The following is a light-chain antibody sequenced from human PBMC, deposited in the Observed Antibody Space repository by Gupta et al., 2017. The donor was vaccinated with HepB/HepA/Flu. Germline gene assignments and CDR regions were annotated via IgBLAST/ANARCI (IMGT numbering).Light chain of an antibody. CDR1: SGSAATSYN. CDR3: VLYMGSGMWV. CDR2: STN. Sequence: QTVLTQEPSFSVAPGWTVTLTCGLSSGSAATSYNPNWYQQSPGQAPRTLSYSTNTRSSGVPDRCSGSILGNKAALTITGAQADDESDDYGVLYMGSGMWVFGGGTKLTGL. V-gene: IGLV8-61*01. J-gene: IGLJ3*02.